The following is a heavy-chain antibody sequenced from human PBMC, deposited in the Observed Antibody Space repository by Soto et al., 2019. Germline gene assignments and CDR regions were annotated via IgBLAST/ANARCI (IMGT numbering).Heavy chain of an antibody. CDR1: GDFNTNFY. CDR2: IYSSGST. CDR3: ARHVGSSGWYDYLDY. D-gene: IGHD6-19*01. Sequence: PSETLSLTCTVSGDFNTNFYWSWIRQSPGKGLEWMGFIYSSGSTRYNPSLKSRVTISVDTSKNQFSLKLSSVTAADTAVYYCARHVGSSGWYDYLDYWGQGTLVTVSS. J-gene: IGHJ4*02. V-gene: IGHV4-59*08.